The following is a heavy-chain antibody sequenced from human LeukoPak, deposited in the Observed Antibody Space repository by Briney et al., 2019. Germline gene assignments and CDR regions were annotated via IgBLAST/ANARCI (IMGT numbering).Heavy chain of an antibody. D-gene: IGHD1-26*01. J-gene: IGHJ3*01. CDR2: IRYDGSNK. CDR3: AKAFRIVGIGNPDDAFDV. Sequence: PGGSLRLSCAASGFTFSSYGMHWVRQAPGKGLEWVAFIRYDGSNKYYADSVKGRFTLSRDNSENTLYLQLNSLRAEDSGIYYCAKAFRIVGIGNPDDAFDVWGQGTVVTVS. CDR1: GFTFSSYG. V-gene: IGHV3-30*02.